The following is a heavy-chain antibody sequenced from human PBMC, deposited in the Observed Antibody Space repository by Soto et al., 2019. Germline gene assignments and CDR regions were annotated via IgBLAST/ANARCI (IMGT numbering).Heavy chain of an antibody. D-gene: IGHD1-26*01. Sequence: QLHLQESGSGLVKPSQTLSLTCAVSGGSISSGGYSWSWIRQPPGKGLEWIGYIYHSGSTYYNPSLKSRVTISVDRSKNQFSLKLSSVTAADTAVYYCARVGGSYGWFDPWGQGTLVTVSS. CDR2: IYHSGST. V-gene: IGHV4-30-2*01. J-gene: IGHJ5*02. CDR1: GGSISSGGYS. CDR3: ARVGGSYGWFDP.